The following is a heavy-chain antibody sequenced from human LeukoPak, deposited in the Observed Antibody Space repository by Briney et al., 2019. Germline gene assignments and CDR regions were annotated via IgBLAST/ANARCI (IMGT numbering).Heavy chain of an antibody. CDR3: ARGDHLYSSGWYPVDY. CDR2: INSDGSST. D-gene: IGHD6-19*01. J-gene: IGHJ4*02. CDR1: GFTFSSYW. Sequence: GGSLRLSCAASGFTFSSYWMHWVRQAPGKGLVWVSRINSDGSSTSYADSVKGRFTISRDNSKNTLYLQMNSLRAEDTAVYYCARGDHLYSSGWYPVDYWGQGTLSPSPQ. V-gene: IGHV3-74*01.